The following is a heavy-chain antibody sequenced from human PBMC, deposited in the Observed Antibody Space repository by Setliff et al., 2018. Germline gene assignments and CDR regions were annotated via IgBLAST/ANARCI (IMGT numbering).Heavy chain of an antibody. CDR1: GYSFSNFW. CDR2: IEPTDSYT. CDR3: TRGGYDSGV. V-gene: IGHV5-10-1*01. Sequence: GESLKISCKASGYSFSNFWINWVRQLPGNGLEWMGRIEPTDSYTNYSPSFQGHVTISIDKSITTAYLHWSSLKASDTAMYYCTRGGYDSGVWGQGTLVTVSS. J-gene: IGHJ4*02. D-gene: IGHD6-25*01.